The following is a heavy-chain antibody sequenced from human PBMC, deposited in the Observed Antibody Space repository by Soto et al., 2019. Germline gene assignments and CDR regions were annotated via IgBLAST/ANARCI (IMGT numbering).Heavy chain of an antibody. CDR1: GGSFSGYY. CDR3: ARGTPYSSSWYSGDYYYGMDV. D-gene: IGHD6-13*01. Sequence: SETLSLTCAVYGGSFSGYYWSWIRQPPGKGLEWIGEINHSGGTNYNPSLKSRVTISVDTSKNQFSLKLSSVTAADTAVYYCARGTPYSSSWYSGDYYYGMDVWGQGTTVTVSS. V-gene: IGHV4-34*01. J-gene: IGHJ6*02. CDR2: INHSGGT.